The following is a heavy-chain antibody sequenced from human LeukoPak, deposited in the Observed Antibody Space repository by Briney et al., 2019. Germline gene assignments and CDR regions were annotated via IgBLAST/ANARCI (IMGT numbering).Heavy chain of an antibody. D-gene: IGHD3-22*01. J-gene: IGHJ4*02. CDR2: IIPIFGTA. V-gene: IGHV1-69*05. CDR1: GGTFSSYA. Sequence: SVKVSCKASGGTFSSYAISWVRQAPGQGLEWMGRIIPIFGTANYAQKFQGRVTITTDESKSTAYMELSSLRSEDTAVYYCADETYYYDSSGYYYGSFNYWGQGTLVTVSS. CDR3: ADETYYYDSSGYYYGSFNY.